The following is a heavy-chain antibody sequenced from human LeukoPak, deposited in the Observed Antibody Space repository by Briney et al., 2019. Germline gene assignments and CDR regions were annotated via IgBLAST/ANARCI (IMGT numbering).Heavy chain of an antibody. CDR2: IIPILGIA. CDR3: ARDESGSMVRGFLTGPDY. V-gene: IGHV1-69*04. D-gene: IGHD3-10*01. Sequence: GAPVKVSCKASGGTFGSYAISWVRQAPGQGLEWMGRIIPILGIANYAQKFQGRVTITRDTSASTAYMELSSLRSEDTAVYYCARDESGSMVRGFLTGPDYWGQGTLVTVSS. CDR1: GGTFGSYA. J-gene: IGHJ4*02.